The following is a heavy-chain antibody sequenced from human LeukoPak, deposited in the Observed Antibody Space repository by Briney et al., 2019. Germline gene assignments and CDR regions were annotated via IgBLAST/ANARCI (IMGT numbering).Heavy chain of an antibody. J-gene: IGHJ4*02. CDR2: ISGSGGST. Sequence: ETLSLTCTVSGGSISSSSYYWGWIRQPPGKGLEWVSAISGSGGSTYYADSVKGRFTTSRDNSKNTLYLQMNSLRAEDTAVYYCAKVVVVAYIDYWGQGTLVTVSS. CDR3: AKVVVVAYIDY. CDR1: GGSISSSSYY. V-gene: IGHV3-23*01. D-gene: IGHD2-15*01.